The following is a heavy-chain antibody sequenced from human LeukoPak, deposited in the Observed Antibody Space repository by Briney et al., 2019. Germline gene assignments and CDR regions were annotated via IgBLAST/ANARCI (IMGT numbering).Heavy chain of an antibody. CDR1: GGSISSYY. V-gene: IGHV4-59*08. J-gene: IGHJ4*02. D-gene: IGHD3-10*01. Sequence: SETLSLTCTVSGGSISSYYWSWIRQPPGKGLEWIGYIYYSGSTNYNPSLKSRVTVSVDTSKNQFSLKLSSVTAADTAVYYCARSMVRGVIPDYWGQGTLVTVSS. CDR3: ARSMVRGVIPDY. CDR2: IYYSGST.